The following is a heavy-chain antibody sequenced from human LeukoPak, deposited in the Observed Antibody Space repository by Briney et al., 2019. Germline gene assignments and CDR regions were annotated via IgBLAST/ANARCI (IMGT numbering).Heavy chain of an antibody. D-gene: IGHD1-14*01. CDR2: IDPSDSHT. CDR1: GYSFSSYW. V-gene: IGHV5-10-1*01. Sequence: GESLKISCKGSGYSFSSYWITWVRQMPGKGLEWMGSIDPSDSHTSYSPSFQGHVTISADKSISTAYLQWNSLKASDTAMYYCARKPTTISAHDCWGQGTLVTVSS. CDR3: ARKPTTISAHDC. J-gene: IGHJ4*02.